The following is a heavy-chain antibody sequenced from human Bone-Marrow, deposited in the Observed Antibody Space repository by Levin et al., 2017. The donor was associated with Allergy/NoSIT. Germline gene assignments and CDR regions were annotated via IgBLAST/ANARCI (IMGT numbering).Heavy chain of an antibody. Sequence: GGSLRLSCASSGFPFVNYAMTWVRQAPGQGLEWLSVITGRGDSALYADSVRGRFSISRDNSKNMLFLEANSLRADDTAVYYWAKGTWRDGYGGHLDYWGQGSLVTVSS. D-gene: IGHD5-24*01. CDR1: GFPFVNYA. CDR3: AKGTWRDGYGGHLDY. J-gene: IGHJ4*02. V-gene: IGHV3-23*01. CDR2: ITGRGDSA.